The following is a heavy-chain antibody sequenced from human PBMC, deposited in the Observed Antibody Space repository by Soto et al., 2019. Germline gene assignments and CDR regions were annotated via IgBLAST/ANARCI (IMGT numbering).Heavy chain of an antibody. Sequence: QVQLQESGPGLVKPSETLSLTCTVSGGSVSSGSYYWSWIRQPPGKGLEWIGYIYYSGSTNYNPSLKSRVTISVDTSKDPFSLKLSSVTAADTAVYYCAREYCGGDCYLYYYYGMDVWGQGTTVTVSS. CDR1: GGSVSSGSYY. CDR3: AREYCGGDCYLYYYYGMDV. V-gene: IGHV4-61*01. J-gene: IGHJ6*02. CDR2: IYYSGST. D-gene: IGHD2-21*02.